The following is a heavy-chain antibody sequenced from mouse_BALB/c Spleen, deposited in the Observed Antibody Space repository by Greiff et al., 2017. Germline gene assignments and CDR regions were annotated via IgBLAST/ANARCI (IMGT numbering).Heavy chain of an antibody. CDR3: ARSGYDPGCAMVY. V-gene: IGHV3-2*02. D-gene: IGHD2-2*01. CDR1: GYSITSDYA. Sequence: EVQLQQSGPGLVKPSQSLSLTCTVTGYSITSDYAWNWIRQFPGNKLEWMGYIRYSGSTSYNPSLKSRISITRDTSKNQFFLQLNSVTTEDTATYYCARSGYDPGCAMVYWGQGTSVTVSS. CDR2: IRYSGST. J-gene: IGHJ4*01.